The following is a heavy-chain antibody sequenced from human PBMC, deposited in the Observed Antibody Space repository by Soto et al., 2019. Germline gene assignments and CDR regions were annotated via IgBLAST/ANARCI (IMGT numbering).Heavy chain of an antibody. V-gene: IGHV4-61*01. J-gene: IGHJ6*02. Sequence: SETLSLTCTVSGGSVSSGSYYWSWIRLPPGKGLEWIGYIYYSGSTNYNSSLKSRVTISVDSFKNQFSLKLSSVNASDTAVDYSARETSATSYYLMDIWGQGTLVTVSS. D-gene: IGHD2-15*01. CDR2: IYYSGST. CDR1: GGSVSSGSYY. CDR3: ARETSATSYYLMDI.